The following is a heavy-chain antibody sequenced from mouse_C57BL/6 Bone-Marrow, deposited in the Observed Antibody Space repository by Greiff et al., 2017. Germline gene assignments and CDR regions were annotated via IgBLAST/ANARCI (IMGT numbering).Heavy chain of an antibody. CDR2: IDPSDSYT. Sequence: LVRPGTSVKLSCKASGYTFTSYWMHWVKQRPGQGLEWIGVIDPSDSYTNYNQKFKGKATLTVDTSSSTAYMQLSSLTSEDSAVYYCARSYYYGSSWIYWGQGTTLTVSS. D-gene: IGHD1-1*01. CDR3: ARSYYYGSSWIY. J-gene: IGHJ2*01. CDR1: GYTFTSYW. V-gene: IGHV1-59*01.